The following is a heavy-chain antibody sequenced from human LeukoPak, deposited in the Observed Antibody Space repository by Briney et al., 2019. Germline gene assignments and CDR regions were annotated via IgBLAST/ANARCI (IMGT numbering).Heavy chain of an antibody. CDR2: ISSSSSYI. J-gene: IGHJ4*02. Sequence: GGSLRLSCAASGFTFSSYSMNWVRQAPGKGLEWVSSISSSSSYIYYADSVKGRFTISRDNAKNSPYLQMNSLRAEDTAVYYCARDGTIFGAVPTIDYWGQGTLVTVSS. D-gene: IGHD3-3*01. CDR1: GFTFSSYS. CDR3: ARDGTIFGAVPTIDY. V-gene: IGHV3-21*01.